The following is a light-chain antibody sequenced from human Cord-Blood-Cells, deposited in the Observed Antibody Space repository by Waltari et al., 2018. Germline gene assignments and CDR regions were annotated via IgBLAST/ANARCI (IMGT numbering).Light chain of an antibody. CDR2: GAS. Sequence: EIVMTQSPATLSVSPGGRATLSCRASQSVSSNLAWYQQKPGQATRLLIYGASTRATGIPARFSGSGSGTEFTLTISSLQSEDFAVYYCQQYNNWPITFGQGTRLEIK. CDR1: QSVSSN. J-gene: IGKJ5*01. V-gene: IGKV3-15*01. CDR3: QQYNNWPIT.